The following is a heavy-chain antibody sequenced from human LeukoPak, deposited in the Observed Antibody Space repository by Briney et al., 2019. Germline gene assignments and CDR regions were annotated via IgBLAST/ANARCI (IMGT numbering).Heavy chain of an antibody. CDR3: AKSQQWLLSYYFDY. D-gene: IGHD6-19*01. CDR2: ISGSGGST. V-gene: IGHV3-23*01. Sequence: PGGSLRLSCAASGFTFSSYGMSWVRQAAGKGLEWVSFISGSGGSTHYADSVKGRFTISRDNSKNTLFLQMNSLRAEDTAVYYCAKSQQWLLSYYFDYWGQGTLVTVSS. CDR1: GFTFSSYG. J-gene: IGHJ4*02.